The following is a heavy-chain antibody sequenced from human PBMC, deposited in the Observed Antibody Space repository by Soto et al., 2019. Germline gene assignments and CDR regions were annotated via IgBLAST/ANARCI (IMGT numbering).Heavy chain of an antibody. CDR2: IYHSGAT. D-gene: IGHD3-10*01. J-gene: IGHJ4*02. Sequence: PSETLSLTCTVSGGSVSSGGFYWTWIRLHPGKGMEWIGYIYHSGATYYNPSLKSRLTISVDTSKNQFSLNLSSVTAADTALYYCARVPLWGSGNYYVQYWGQGSLVTVS. CDR1: GGSVSSGGFY. CDR3: ARVPLWGSGNYYVQY. V-gene: IGHV4-31*03.